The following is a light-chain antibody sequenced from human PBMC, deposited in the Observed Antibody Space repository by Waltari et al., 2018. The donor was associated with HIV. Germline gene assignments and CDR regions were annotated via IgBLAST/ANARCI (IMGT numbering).Light chain of an antibody. J-gene: IGKJ2*01. Sequence: DIVLTQSPATLSLFPGDRATLSCRASQSVGSSLAWYRQRPGQAPRLLIYDASIRATGIPARFSGRGSGTDFSLTINNLEFEDFAVYYCQQRSDWPPTFGQGTKLEI. CDR3: QQRSDWPPT. V-gene: IGKV3-11*01. CDR2: DAS. CDR1: QSVGSS.